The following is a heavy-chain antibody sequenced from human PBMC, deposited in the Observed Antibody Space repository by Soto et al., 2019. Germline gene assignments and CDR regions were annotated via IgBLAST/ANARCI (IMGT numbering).Heavy chain of an antibody. CDR1: GYTFTSYG. CDR3: ARVWLVQSWSGTFDY. J-gene: IGHJ4*02. V-gene: IGHV1-18*01. D-gene: IGHD6-19*01. CDR2: ISAYNGNT. Sequence: ASVKVSCKASGYTFTSYGISWVRQAPGQGLEWMGWISAYNGNTNYAQKLQGRVTMATDTSTSTAYMELRSLRSGDTAVYYCARVWLVQSWSGTFDYWGQGTLVTVSS.